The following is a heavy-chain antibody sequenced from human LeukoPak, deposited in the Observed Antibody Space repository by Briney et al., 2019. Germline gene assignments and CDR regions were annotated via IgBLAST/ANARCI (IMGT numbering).Heavy chain of an antibody. V-gene: IGHV1-69*05. CDR2: TIPIFGTA. Sequence: SVKVSCKASGGTFSSYAISWVRQAPGQGLEWMGGTIPIFGTANYAQKFQGRVTITTDESTSTAYMELSSLRSEDTAVYYCATLPVVPAAINYYYYYYMDVWGKGTTVTVSS. J-gene: IGHJ6*03. CDR1: GGTFSSYA. D-gene: IGHD2-2*02. CDR3: ATLPVVPAAINYYYYYYMDV.